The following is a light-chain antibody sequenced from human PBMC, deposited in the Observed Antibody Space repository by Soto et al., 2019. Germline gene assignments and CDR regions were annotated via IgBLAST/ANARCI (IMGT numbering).Light chain of an antibody. CDR3: QQYNNWPPWT. V-gene: IGKV3-15*01. J-gene: IGKJ1*01. CDR1: QSVSSN. CDR2: GAS. Sequence: EIVMTQSPATLSVSPGERATLSCRASQSVSSNLAWYQQKPGQAPRLLIYGASSRATGIPVRFSGSGSGTEFTLTISSLQSEAFAVYYCQQYNNWPPWTFGRGTKVEIK.